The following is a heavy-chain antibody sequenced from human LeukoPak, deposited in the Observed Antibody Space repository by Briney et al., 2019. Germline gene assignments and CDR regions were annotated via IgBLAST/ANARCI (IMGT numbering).Heavy chain of an antibody. Sequence: GGSLRLSCAASGFTFSSYAMSWARQAPGKGLEWVSAISGSGGSTYYADSVKGRFTISRDNSKNTLYLQMNSLRAEDTAVYYCAEPGQWLAYFDYWGQGTLVTVSS. CDR2: ISGSGGST. CDR1: GFTFSSYA. D-gene: IGHD6-19*01. CDR3: AEPGQWLAYFDY. J-gene: IGHJ4*02. V-gene: IGHV3-23*01.